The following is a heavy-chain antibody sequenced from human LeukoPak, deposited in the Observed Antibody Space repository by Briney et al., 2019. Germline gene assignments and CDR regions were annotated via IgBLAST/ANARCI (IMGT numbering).Heavy chain of an antibody. D-gene: IGHD2-2*02. CDR3: TQTAPAAIYWFDP. J-gene: IGHJ5*02. Sequence: GGSLRLSCAASGFTFSSYAMTWVRQAPEKGLEWVSAISGSGGSTYYADSVKGRFTISRDNSKNTLYLQMNSLRAEDTAVYYCTQTAPAAIYWFDPWGQGTLVTVSS. CDR2: ISGSGGST. CDR1: GFTFSSYA. V-gene: IGHV3-23*01.